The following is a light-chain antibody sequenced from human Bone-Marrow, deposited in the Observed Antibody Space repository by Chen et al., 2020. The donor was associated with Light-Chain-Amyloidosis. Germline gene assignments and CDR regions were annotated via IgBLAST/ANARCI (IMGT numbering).Light chain of an antibody. J-gene: IGKJ4*01. CDR2: GSS. Sequence: EIVFTPSPGTLSLSPGEGANLSCRASQTISSNYLTWYQQKFGQAPRLLIYGSSSRATGIPDRFTGSGSGTDFTRTINRLEPEDFAMYYCQQYGTSPLTFGGGTKVEIK. CDR1: QTISSNY. CDR3: QQYGTSPLT. V-gene: IGKV3-20*01.